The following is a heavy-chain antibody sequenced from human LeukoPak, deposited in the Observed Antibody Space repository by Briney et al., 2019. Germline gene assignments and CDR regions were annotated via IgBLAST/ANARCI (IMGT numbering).Heavy chain of an antibody. D-gene: IGHD6-6*01. Sequence: GGSLRLSCAASRFTFSSYAMSWVRQAPGKGLEWVSAISGSGGSTYYADSVKGRFTISRDNSKNTLYLQMNSLRAEDTAVYYCAKDREEYSSSSGDFDYWGQGTLVTVSS. CDR3: AKDREEYSSSSGDFDY. CDR2: ISGSGGST. V-gene: IGHV3-23*01. J-gene: IGHJ4*02. CDR1: RFTFSSYA.